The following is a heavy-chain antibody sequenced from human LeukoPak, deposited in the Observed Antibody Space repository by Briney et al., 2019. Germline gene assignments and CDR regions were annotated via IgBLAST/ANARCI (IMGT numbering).Heavy chain of an antibody. CDR2: ISAYNGNT. Sequence: ASVTVSCKASGYTFTSYDIDWVRQAAGQGLEWMGWISAYNGNTNYAQKLQGRVTMTTDTSTSTAYMELRSLRSDDTAVYYCAKSKERGALFFYFDYWGQGTLVTVSS. J-gene: IGHJ4*02. CDR3: AKSKERGALFFYFDY. V-gene: IGHV1-18*01. CDR1: GYTFTSYD. D-gene: IGHD3-10*01.